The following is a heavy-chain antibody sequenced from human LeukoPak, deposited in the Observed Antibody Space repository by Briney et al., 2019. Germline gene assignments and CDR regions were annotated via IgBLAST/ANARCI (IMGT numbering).Heavy chain of an antibody. CDR2: IYYSGST. CDR3: AILPSRWDWLVPGREYFQH. CDR1: GGSISSSSYY. Sequence: PSETLSLTCTVSGGSISSSSYYWGWIRQPPGKGLEWIGSIYYSGSTYYNPSLKSRVTISVDTSKNQFSLKLSSVTAADTAVYYCAILPSRWDWLVPGREYFQHWGQGTLVTVSS. D-gene: IGHD3/OR15-3a*01. J-gene: IGHJ1*01. V-gene: IGHV4-39*07.